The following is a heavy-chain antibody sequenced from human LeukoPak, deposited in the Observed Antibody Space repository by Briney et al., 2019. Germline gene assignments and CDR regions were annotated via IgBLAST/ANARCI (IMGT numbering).Heavy chain of an antibody. D-gene: IGHD1-26*01. V-gene: IGHV4-61*02. CDR3: ARDFTDSGSSLVYYYYYYMDV. CDR2: IYTSGST. Sequence: SQTLSLTCTVSGDSSSSGDYFWNWIRQPPGKGLEWIGRIYTSGSTNYNPSLKSRVTMSVDTSKNQFSLKLSSVTAADTAVYYCARDFTDSGSSLVYYYYYYMDVWGKGTTVTVSS. CDR1: GDSSSSGDYF. J-gene: IGHJ6*03.